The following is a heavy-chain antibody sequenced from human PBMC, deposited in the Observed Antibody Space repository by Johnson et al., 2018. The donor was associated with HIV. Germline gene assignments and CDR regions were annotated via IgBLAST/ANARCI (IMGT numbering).Heavy chain of an antibody. D-gene: IGHD3-10*01. CDR3: AIGRGEFPRHAFDI. CDR2: IWYDGSNN. J-gene: IGHJ3*02. Sequence: QVQLVESGGGLIQPGGSLRLSCVGSGFTFSNYAMHWVRQAPCKGLEWVAVIWYDGSNNYYADSVKGRFTISKDNSRNTLFLHMNSLRADDTAVYYCAIGRGEFPRHAFDIWGQGTMVTVSS. CDR1: GFTFSNYA. V-gene: IGHV3-33*01.